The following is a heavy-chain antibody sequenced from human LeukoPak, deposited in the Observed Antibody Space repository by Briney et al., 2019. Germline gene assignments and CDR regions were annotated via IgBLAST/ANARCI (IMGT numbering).Heavy chain of an antibody. CDR2: IYYSGST. D-gene: IGHD6-19*01. Sequence: SETLSLTCTVSGGSITSSGYYWAWIRQPPGKGLEWIASIYYSGSTYYNPSLRSRVTISADTSKNQFSLKVSSLTAADTAMYCCARHVSGWYNFWGQGTLVTVSS. J-gene: IGHJ4*02. V-gene: IGHV4-39*01. CDR3: ARHVSGWYNF. CDR1: GGSITSSGYY.